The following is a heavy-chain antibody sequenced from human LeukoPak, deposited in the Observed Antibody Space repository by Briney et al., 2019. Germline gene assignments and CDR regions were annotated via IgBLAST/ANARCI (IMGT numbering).Heavy chain of an antibody. CDR1: GGSLSSSSYY. CDR2: IYYSGST. D-gene: IGHD3-10*01. Sequence: SETLSLTCTVSGGSLSSSSYYWGWLRQPPGKGLEWIGSIYYSGSTYYNPSLKSRVTISVDTSKNQFSLKLSSVTAADTAVYYCARQMASYGSGSSIDYWGQGTLVTVSS. J-gene: IGHJ4*02. CDR3: ARQMASYGSGSSIDY. V-gene: IGHV4-39*01.